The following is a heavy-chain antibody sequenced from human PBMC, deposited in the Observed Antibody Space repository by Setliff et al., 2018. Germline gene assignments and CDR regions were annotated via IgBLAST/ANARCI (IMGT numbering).Heavy chain of an antibody. J-gene: IGHJ6*02. CDR2: ISAYNGNT. V-gene: IGHV1-18*01. D-gene: IGHD2-15*01. CDR3: AAASTGGSPIFYYYGMDV. Sequence: ASVKVSCKASGYTFTSYGISWVRQAPGQGLEWMGWISAYNGNTSYAQKLQGRVTMTTDTSTSTAYMELSSLRSEDTAVYYCAAASTGGSPIFYYYGMDVWGQGNTVTVSS. CDR1: GYTFTSYG.